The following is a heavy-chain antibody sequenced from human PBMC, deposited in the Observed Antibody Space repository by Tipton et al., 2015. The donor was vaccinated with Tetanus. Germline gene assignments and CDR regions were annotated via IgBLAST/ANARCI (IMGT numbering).Heavy chain of an antibody. CDR2: IYYNGNT. Sequence: TLSLTCSLSGGPLSSGTFYWDWIRQRPGKGLEWIGNIYYNGNTLENPSVKGRVTLSLDKSKNQFSLKLRSVTAADTAIYYCARSADNWFDPWGQGILVTVSS. CDR1: GGPLSSGTFY. V-gene: IGHV4-39*01. J-gene: IGHJ5*02. CDR3: ARSADNWFDP.